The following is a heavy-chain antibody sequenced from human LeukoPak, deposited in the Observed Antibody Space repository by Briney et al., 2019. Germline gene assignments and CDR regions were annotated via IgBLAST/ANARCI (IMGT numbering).Heavy chain of an antibody. CDR3: ARARAVAGPFDY. Sequence: GGSLRLSCAASGFTFSSYSMNCVRQAPGKGLEWVSSISSSSSYIYYADSVKGRFTISRDNAENSLYLQMNSLRAEDTAVYYCARARAVAGPFDYWGQGTLVTVSS. CDR2: ISSSSSYI. V-gene: IGHV3-21*01. CDR1: GFTFSSYS. J-gene: IGHJ4*02. D-gene: IGHD6-19*01.